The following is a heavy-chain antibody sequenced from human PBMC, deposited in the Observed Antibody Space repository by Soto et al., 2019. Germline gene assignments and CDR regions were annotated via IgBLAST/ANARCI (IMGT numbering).Heavy chain of an antibody. CDR3: AREGIVATFDY. J-gene: IGHJ4*02. CDR2: IYYTGST. CDR1: GGSVSSGSYY. V-gene: IGHV4-61*01. Sequence: QVQLQESGPGLVKPSETLSLTCTVSGGSVSSGSYYWSWIRQPPGKGLEWIGYIYYTGSTNYNPSLKSRVIISVDTSKNQFSLKLSSVTAADTAVYYCAREGIVATFDYWGQGTLVTVSS. D-gene: IGHD5-12*01.